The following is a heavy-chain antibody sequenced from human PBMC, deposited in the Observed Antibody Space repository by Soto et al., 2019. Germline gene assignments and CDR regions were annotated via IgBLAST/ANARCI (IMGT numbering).Heavy chain of an antibody. CDR3: AKGSSASRPYYFDY. CDR2: ITGSGGST. J-gene: IGHJ4*02. V-gene: IGHV3-23*01. Sequence: EVQLLESGGGLVQPGGSLRLSCAASGFTFSTYAMSWVRQAPGKGLEWVSAITGSGGSTYYADSVKGRFTISRDNSKNTLYLQMNSLRADDTAVYYCAKGSSASRPYYFDYWCQGTLVTVSS. D-gene: IGHD2-2*01. CDR1: GFTFSTYA.